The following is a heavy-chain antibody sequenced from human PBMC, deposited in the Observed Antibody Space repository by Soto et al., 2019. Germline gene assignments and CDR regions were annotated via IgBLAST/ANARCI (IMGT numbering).Heavy chain of an antibody. Sequence: TSETLSLTCAVSGGSISSGGYSWSWIRQPPGKGLEWIGYIYHSGSTYYNPSLKSRVTISVDRSKNQFSLKLSSVTAADTAVYYCARASTTVNTLDYWGQGTLVTVSS. D-gene: IGHD4-17*01. V-gene: IGHV4-30-2*01. CDR1: GGSISSGGYS. CDR2: IYHSGST. CDR3: ARASTTVNTLDY. J-gene: IGHJ4*02.